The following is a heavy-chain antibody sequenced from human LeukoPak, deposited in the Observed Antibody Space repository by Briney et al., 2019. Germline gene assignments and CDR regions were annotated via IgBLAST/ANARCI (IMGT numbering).Heavy chain of an antibody. D-gene: IGHD3-16*02. Sequence: GGSLRLSCAASGFTFSSYAMSWVRQAPGKRLEWVSAISGSGGSTYYADSVKGRFTISRDNSKNTLYLQMNSLRAEDTAVYYCAKVIAIGQAAFDYWGQGTLVTASS. J-gene: IGHJ4*02. V-gene: IGHV3-23*01. CDR1: GFTFSSYA. CDR3: AKVIAIGQAAFDY. CDR2: ISGSGGST.